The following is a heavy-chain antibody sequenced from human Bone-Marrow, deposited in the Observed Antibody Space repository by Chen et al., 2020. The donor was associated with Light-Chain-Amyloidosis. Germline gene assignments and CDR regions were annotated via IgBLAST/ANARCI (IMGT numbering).Heavy chain of an antibody. CDR1: GYTFPNYW. V-gene: IGHV5-51*01. CDR2: IYPDDSDA. J-gene: IGHJ4*02. CDR3: ARRRDGYNFDY. Sequence: EVQLEQSGPEVKKPGESLKISCKGSGYTFPNYWIGWVRQMPGKGLEWRVVIYPDDSDARYSPSFEGQVTISADKSITTAYLQWRSLKASDTAMYYCARRRDGYNFDYWGQGTLVTVSS. D-gene: IGHD5-12*01.